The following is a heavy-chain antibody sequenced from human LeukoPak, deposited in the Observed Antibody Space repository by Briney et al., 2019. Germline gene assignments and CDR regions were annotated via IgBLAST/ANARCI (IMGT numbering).Heavy chain of an antibody. Sequence: GGSLRLSCEDSGFTFSSYEMNWVRQAPGKGLEWIAYISRSGSAFSYADSVKGRFTIARDNAKNSVYLEMNSVRDDDTAVYYCARSARLMKRVVEVTALDDWGQGTLVTVSS. V-gene: IGHV3-48*03. J-gene: IGHJ4*02. CDR1: GFTFSSYE. CDR2: ISRSGSAF. D-gene: IGHD3-3*01. CDR3: ARSARLMKRVVEVTALDD.